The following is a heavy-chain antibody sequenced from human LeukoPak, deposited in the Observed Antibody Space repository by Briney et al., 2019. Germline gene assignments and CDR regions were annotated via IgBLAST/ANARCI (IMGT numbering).Heavy chain of an antibody. CDR2: ISYDGSDK. D-gene: IGHD6-13*01. CDR1: RFTFSSHA. CDR3: ARVDDSSSFLPDYYYMDV. V-gene: IGHV3-30*04. Sequence: GGSLRLSCAASRFTFSSHALHWVRQAPGKGLEWVAVISYDGSDKYYADSVKGRFTISRDNAKNSLYLQMNSLRAEDTAVYYCARVDDSSSFLPDYYYMDVWGKGTTVTISS. J-gene: IGHJ6*03.